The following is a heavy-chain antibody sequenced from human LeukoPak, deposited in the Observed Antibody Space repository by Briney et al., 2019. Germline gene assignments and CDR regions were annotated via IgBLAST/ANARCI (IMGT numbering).Heavy chain of an antibody. D-gene: IGHD2-15*01. Sequence: GGSLRLSCAASRFTFSSYVMHWVRQAPGKGLEWVAVISYDGSDKYYADSVKGRFTISRDNSKNTLYLQMNSLRAEDTAVYYCAKDVKQWSIFDYWGQGTLVTVSS. CDR1: RFTFSSYV. CDR3: AKDVKQWSIFDY. J-gene: IGHJ4*02. CDR2: ISYDGSDK. V-gene: IGHV3-30*18.